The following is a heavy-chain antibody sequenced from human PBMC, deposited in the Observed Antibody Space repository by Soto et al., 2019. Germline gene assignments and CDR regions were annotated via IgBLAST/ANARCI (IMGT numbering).Heavy chain of an antibody. V-gene: IGHV4-59*08. CDR2: MYNSGST. D-gene: IGHD3-10*01. CDR3: ASMGYHYGSGSYPLDY. Sequence: QVQLQESGPGLVKPSETLSLTCTVSGGSISSYYWTWIRQPPGKGLEWIGVMYNSGSTHYNPSLKSRVTISLDTSKNQCSLNLRSVTAADTAVYYCASMGYHYGSGSYPLDYWGQGTLVTVSS. J-gene: IGHJ4*02. CDR1: GGSISSYY.